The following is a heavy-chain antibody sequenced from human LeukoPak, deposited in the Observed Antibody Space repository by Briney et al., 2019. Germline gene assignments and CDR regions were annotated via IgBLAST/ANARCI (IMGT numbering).Heavy chain of an antibody. CDR1: GYTFTGYS. D-gene: IGHD7-27*01. Sequence: GASVKVSCKASGYTFTGYSMHWVRQAPGQGLEGMGCINPNRGETHYTQKFQGGVTMTRHTTISTAYMELSKLTSDNTALNCAAAPITGETHYSYYFYMDVWGKGTAVTVSS. CDR3: AAPITGETHYSYYFYMDV. J-gene: IGHJ6*03. CDR2: INPNRGET. V-gene: IGHV1-2*02.